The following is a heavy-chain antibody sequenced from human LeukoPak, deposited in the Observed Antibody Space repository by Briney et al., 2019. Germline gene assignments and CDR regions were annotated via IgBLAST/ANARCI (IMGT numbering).Heavy chain of an antibody. CDR1: GYTFTSYG. D-gene: IGHD3-3*01. CDR2: ISAYNGNT. CDR3: ARDPYYDFWSGYYTGTIDYYYYYMDV. J-gene: IGHJ6*03. Sequence: ASVKVSCKASGYTFTSYGISWVRQAPGQGLEWMGWISAYNGNTNYAQKLQGRVTMTTDTSTSTAYMELRSLISDDTAVYYCARDPYYDFWSGYYTGTIDYYYYYMDVWGKGTTVTVSS. V-gene: IGHV1-18*01.